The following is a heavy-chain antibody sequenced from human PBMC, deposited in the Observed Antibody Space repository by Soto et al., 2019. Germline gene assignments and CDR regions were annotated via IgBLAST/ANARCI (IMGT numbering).Heavy chain of an antibody. J-gene: IGHJ6*02. CDR1: GFTFSSYA. CDR2: ISGSGGST. D-gene: IGHD2-8*01. V-gene: IGHV3-23*01. Sequence: EVQLLESGGGLVQPGGSLRLSCAASGFTFSSYAMSWVRQAPGKGLEWVSAISGSGGSTYYADSVKGRFTISRDNSKNTRYLQMNSLRAEDTAVYYSAKGGMVHGVLMVYAIPVGFGGMDVWGQGTTVTVSS. CDR3: AKGGMVHGVLMVYAIPVGFGGMDV.